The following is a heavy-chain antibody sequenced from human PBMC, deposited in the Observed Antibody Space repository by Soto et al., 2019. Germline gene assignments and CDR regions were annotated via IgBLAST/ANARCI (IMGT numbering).Heavy chain of an antibody. V-gene: IGHV4-61*08. D-gene: IGHD2-2*01. CDR1: GGSISSGGYY. J-gene: IGHJ4*02. CDR2: IYYSGST. CDR3: ARDRGVPAAIIDY. Sequence: SETLSLTCTVSGGSISSGGYYWSWIRQHPGKGLEWIGYIYYSGSTNYNPSLKSRVTISVDTSKNQFSLKLSSVTAADTAVYYCARDRGVPAAIIDYWGQGTLVTVSS.